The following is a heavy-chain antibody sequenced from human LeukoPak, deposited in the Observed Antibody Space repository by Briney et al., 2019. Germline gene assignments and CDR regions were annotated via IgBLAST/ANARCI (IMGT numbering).Heavy chain of an antibody. J-gene: IGHJ4*02. CDR3: AGERGEEYSSGWYKRNYFDN. Sequence: SETLSLTCTVSGGSFSSVTDYWAWIRQPPGKGLGWIASGDYSGGTYYNPSLESRVAISADMSKNQFSLKLTSVTGADTAVYYCAGERGEEYSSGWYKRNYFDNWGQGIRVTVSS. CDR2: GDYSGGT. V-gene: IGHV4-39*07. D-gene: IGHD6-19*01. CDR1: GGSFSSVTDY.